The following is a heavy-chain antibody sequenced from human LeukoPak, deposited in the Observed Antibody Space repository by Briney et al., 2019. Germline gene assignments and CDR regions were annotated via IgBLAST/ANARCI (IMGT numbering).Heavy chain of an antibody. J-gene: IGHJ4*02. CDR3: AKAVGEQLVPMDY. V-gene: IGHV4-34*01. CDR1: GGSFSGYY. Sequence: SETLSLTCAVYGGSFSGYYWSWIRQPPGKGLEWIGEINHSGSTNYDPSLKSRVTISVDTSKNQFSLKLSSVTAADTAVYYCAKAVGEQLVPMDYWGQGTLVTVSS. D-gene: IGHD6-6*01. CDR2: INHSGST.